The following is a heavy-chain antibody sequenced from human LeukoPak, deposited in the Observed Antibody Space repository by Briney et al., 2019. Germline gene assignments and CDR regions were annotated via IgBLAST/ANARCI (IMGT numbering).Heavy chain of an antibody. V-gene: IGHV1-8*01. CDR2: MNPNSGNT. Sequence: ASVKVSCKASGYTFTSYDINWVRQATGQGLEWMGWMNPNSGNTGYAQKFQGRVTMTRNTSIRTAYMELSNLRSEDTAVYYCARGCSGGSCNGMDVWGQGTTVTVSS. CDR1: GYTFTSYD. J-gene: IGHJ6*02. CDR3: ARGCSGGSCNGMDV. D-gene: IGHD2-15*01.